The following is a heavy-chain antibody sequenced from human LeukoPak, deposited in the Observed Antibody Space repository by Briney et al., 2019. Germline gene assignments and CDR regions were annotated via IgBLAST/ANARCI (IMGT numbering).Heavy chain of an antibody. Sequence: ASVKVSCKVSGYTLTELSMHWVRQAPGKGLEWTGGFDPEDGETIYAQKFQGRVTMTEDTSTDTAYMELSSLRSEDTAVYYCATPVVGARRLDYWGQGTLVTVSS. CDR1: GYTLTELS. V-gene: IGHV1-24*01. J-gene: IGHJ4*02. CDR2: FDPEDGET. CDR3: ATPVVGARRLDY. D-gene: IGHD1-26*01.